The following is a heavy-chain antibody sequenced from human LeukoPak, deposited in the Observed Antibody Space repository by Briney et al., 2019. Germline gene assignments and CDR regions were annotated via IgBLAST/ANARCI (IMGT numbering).Heavy chain of an antibody. Sequence: GGSLRLSCAASGFTFSMYAMHWVRQAPGKGLEYVSAISSEGGSTYYANSVKGRFTISRDNSKNTLYLQMGSLRAEDMAVYYCVNYGMDVWGQGTTVTVSS. J-gene: IGHJ6*02. V-gene: IGHV3-64*01. CDR1: GFTFSMYA. CDR3: VNYGMDV. CDR2: ISSEGGST.